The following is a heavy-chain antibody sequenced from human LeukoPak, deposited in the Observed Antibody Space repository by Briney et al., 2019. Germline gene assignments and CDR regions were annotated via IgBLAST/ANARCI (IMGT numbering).Heavy chain of an antibody. CDR2: ISYDGNNK. V-gene: IGHV3-30*04. J-gene: IGHJ4*02. CDR1: GFTFSSYA. Sequence: GGSLRLSCAASGFTFSSYAMHWVRQAPGKGLEWVAAISYDGNNKYYADSVKGQFTISRDNSKEPLYLQMNGLRAEDTAVYYCARGPKFAIRMIVVVTKGHFDYWGQGTLVTVSS. D-gene: IGHD3-22*01. CDR3: ARGPKFAIRMIVVVTKGHFDY.